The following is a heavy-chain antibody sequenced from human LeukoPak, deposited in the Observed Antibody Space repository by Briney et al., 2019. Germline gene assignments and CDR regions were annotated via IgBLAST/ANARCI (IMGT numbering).Heavy chain of an antibody. J-gene: IGHJ3*02. CDR2: ISSSSNYI. V-gene: IGHV3-21*01. CDR1: GFTFTSHS. CDR3: ARAKMFYYEGGTYYHAFDI. Sequence: PGGSLRLSCAASGFTFTSHSVNWVRQAPGKGLEWVSSISSSSNYIYYADSVKGRFTISRDNAKNSLYLQMNSLRAEDTAVYYCARAKMFYYEGGTYYHAFDIWGQGTMVTVSS. D-gene: IGHD3-22*01.